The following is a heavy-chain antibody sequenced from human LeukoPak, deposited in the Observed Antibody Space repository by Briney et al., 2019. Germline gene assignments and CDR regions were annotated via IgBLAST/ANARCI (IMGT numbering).Heavy chain of an antibody. CDR1: GGSISSSSYY. CDR2: IYYSGST. J-gene: IGHJ5*02. V-gene: IGHV4-39*07. Sequence: PSETLSLTCTVSGGSISSSSYYWGWIRQPPGKGLAWIGSIYYSGSTYYNPSLKSRVTIPVDTSKNQFSLKLSSVTAADTAVYYCAREHYMYWFDPWGQGTLVTVSS. CDR3: AREHYMYWFDP. D-gene: IGHD4-11*01.